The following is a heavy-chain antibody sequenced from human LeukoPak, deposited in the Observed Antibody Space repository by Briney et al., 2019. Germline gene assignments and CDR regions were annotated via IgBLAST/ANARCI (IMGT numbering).Heavy chain of an antibody. J-gene: IGHJ5*02. D-gene: IGHD4-17*01. Sequence: GASVKVSCKASGYTFTGHYMHWVRQAPGQGLEWMGWINPNSGGTNYAQKFQGRVTMTRDTSISTAYMELSRLRSDDTAVYYCARDSYGDYNNWFDPWGQGTLVTVSS. V-gene: IGHV1-2*02. CDR1: GYTFTGHY. CDR3: ARDSYGDYNNWFDP. CDR2: INPNSGGT.